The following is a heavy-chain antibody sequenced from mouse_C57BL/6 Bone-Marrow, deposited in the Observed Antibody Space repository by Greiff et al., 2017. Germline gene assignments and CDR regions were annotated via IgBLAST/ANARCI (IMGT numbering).Heavy chain of an antibody. Sequence: EVKLQESGPGLVKPSQSLSLTCSVTGYSITSGYYWNWLRQFPGNKLEWMGYISYDGSNNYNPSLKNRISITRNTSKNQFFLKLNSVTTEDTATYYCARGDYDGYWYFDVWGTGTTVTVSS. V-gene: IGHV3-6*01. CDR2: ISYDGSN. J-gene: IGHJ1*03. D-gene: IGHD2-4*01. CDR3: ARGDYDGYWYFDV. CDR1: GYSITSGYY.